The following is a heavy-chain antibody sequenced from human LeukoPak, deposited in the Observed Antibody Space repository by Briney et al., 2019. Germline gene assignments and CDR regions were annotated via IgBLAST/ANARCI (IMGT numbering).Heavy chain of an antibody. D-gene: IGHD6-13*01. V-gene: IGHV1-69*13. CDR3: ARGPRYSSSWYGGGSYDY. Sequence: ASVKVSCTASGGTFSSYAISWVRQAPGQGLEWMGGIIPIFGTANYAQKFQGRVTITADESTSTAYMELSRLRSEDTAVYYCARGPRYSSSWYGGGSYDYWGQGTLVTVSS. CDR2: IIPIFGTA. CDR1: GGTFSSYA. J-gene: IGHJ4*02.